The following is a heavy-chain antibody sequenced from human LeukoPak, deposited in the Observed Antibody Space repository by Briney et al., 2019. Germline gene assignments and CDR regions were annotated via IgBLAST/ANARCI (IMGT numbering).Heavy chain of an antibody. CDR3: ARDHLPAGAPGYYMDV. CDR2: IYNSGIT. J-gene: IGHJ6*03. V-gene: IGHV4-59*02. CDR1: GGSVSSHF. D-gene: IGHD4/OR15-4a*01. Sequence: SETLSLTCTVSGGSVSSHFWSWIRQPPGKGLEWIGYIYNSGITNYNPSLKSQVTMSVDTSKNQFSLMLRSVTAADTAVYYCARDHLPAGAPGYYMDVWGKGTTVTVSS.